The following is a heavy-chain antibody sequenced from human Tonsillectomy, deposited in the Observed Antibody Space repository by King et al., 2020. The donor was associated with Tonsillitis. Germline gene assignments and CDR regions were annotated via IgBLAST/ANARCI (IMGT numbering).Heavy chain of an antibody. D-gene: IGHD3-22*01. J-gene: IGHJ5*02. CDR1: GGTFSSYA. CDR3: ARDGQDYYDSSGSSLFDP. Sequence: VQLVESGAEVKKPGSSVKVSCKASGGTFSSYAISWVRQAPGQGLEWMGGIIPIFGTVNYAQKFQGRFTITADESTSTAYMELSRLRSEDTAVYYCARDGQDYYDSSGSSLFDPWGQGTLVTVSS. CDR2: IIPIFGTV. V-gene: IGHV1-69*01.